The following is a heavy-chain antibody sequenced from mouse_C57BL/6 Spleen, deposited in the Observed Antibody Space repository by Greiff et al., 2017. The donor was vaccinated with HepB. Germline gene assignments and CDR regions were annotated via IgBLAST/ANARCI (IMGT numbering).Heavy chain of an antibody. CDR2: INPSSGYT. J-gene: IGHJ2*01. V-gene: IGHV1-4*01. CDR3: ARSGTTVVEDY. Sequence: QVQLQQSGAELARPGASVKMSCKASGYTFTSYTMHWVKQRPGQGLEWIGYINPSSGYTKYNQKFKDKATLTADKSSSTAYMQLSSLTSEDSAVYYCARSGTTVVEDYWGQGTTLTVSS. CDR1: GYTFTSYT. D-gene: IGHD1-1*01.